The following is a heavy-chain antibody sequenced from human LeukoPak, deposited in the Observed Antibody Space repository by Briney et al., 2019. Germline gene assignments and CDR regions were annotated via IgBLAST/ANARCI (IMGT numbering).Heavy chain of an antibody. CDR2: ISYDVSKK. CDR3: AKDHSKGWFL. V-gene: IGHV3-30*18. J-gene: IGHJ4*02. D-gene: IGHD5-18*01. CDR1: GFTFSSYA. Sequence: GGSLRLSCAASGFTFSSYAMSWVRQAPGKGLEWVAVISYDVSKKYYADSVKGRVTISRDNSKNTLYLQMNSLRLADTAVYYCAKDHSKGWFLWGQGMLVTVSS.